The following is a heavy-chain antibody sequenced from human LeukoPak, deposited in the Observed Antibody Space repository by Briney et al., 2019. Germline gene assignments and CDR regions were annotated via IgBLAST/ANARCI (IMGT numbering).Heavy chain of an antibody. D-gene: IGHD2-15*01. CDR3: ASIRYCSGGSCYSNFDY. J-gene: IGHJ4*02. Sequence: GASVKVSCKASGYTFTGYYMHWVRQAPGQGLEWMGRINPNSGGTNYAQKFQGRVTMTRDTSISTAYMELSRLRPDDTAVYYCASIRYCSGGSCYSNFDYWGQGTLVTVSS. V-gene: IGHV1-2*06. CDR2: INPNSGGT. CDR1: GYTFTGYY.